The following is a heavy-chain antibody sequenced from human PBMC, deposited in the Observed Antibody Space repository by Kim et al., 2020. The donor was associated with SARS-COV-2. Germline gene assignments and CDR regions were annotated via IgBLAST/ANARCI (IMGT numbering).Heavy chain of an antibody. D-gene: IGHD3-10*01. J-gene: IGHJ4*02. V-gene: IGHV3-48*03. Sequence: GGSLRLSCAASGFTFSSYEMNWVRQAPGRGLEWVSYINSGGSTMYYADSVRGRFTISRDNANNSLYLQMHSLRAEDTAVYYCARLAIGYYGSGSSLGYWGQGTLVTVSS. CDR2: INSGGSTM. CDR3: ARLAIGYYGSGSSLGY. CDR1: GFTFSSYE.